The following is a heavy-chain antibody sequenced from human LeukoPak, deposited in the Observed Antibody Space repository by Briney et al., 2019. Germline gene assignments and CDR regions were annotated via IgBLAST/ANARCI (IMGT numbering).Heavy chain of an antibody. Sequence: GGSLRLSCAASGFTFSSYEMNWVRQAPGKGLEWVSYISSSGSTIYYADSVKGRFTISRDNAKNSLYLQMNSLRAGDTAVYYCGGEVGAMGDYWGQGTLVTVSS. J-gene: IGHJ4*02. V-gene: IGHV3-48*03. D-gene: IGHD1-26*01. CDR3: GGEVGAMGDY. CDR1: GFTFSSYE. CDR2: ISSSGSTI.